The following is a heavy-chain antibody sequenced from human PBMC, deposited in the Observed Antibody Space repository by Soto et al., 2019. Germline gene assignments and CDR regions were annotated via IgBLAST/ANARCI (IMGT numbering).Heavy chain of an antibody. CDR1: GGSISSYY. Sequence: SETLSLTCTVSGGSISSYYWSWIRQPPGKGLEWIGYIYYSGSTNYNPSLKSRVTISVDTSKNQFSLKLSSVTAADTAVYYCARTHFGNHYWGQGTLVTVSS. D-gene: IGHD3-3*01. CDR3: ARTHFGNHY. V-gene: IGHV4-59*01. CDR2: IYYSGST. J-gene: IGHJ4*02.